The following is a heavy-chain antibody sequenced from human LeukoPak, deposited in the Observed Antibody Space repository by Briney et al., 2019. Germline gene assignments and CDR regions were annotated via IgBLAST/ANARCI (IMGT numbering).Heavy chain of an antibody. D-gene: IGHD2-15*01. CDR2: ISSSSSTI. V-gene: IGHV3-48*01. J-gene: IGHJ4*02. CDR1: GFTFSSYG. Sequence: PGGSLRLSCAASGFTFSSYGLHWVRQAPGKGLEWVSYISSSSSTIYYADSVKGRFTISRDNAKNSLNLQMNSLRAEDTAVYYCTRVHGGYPFDYWGQGTLVTVSS. CDR3: TRVHGGYPFDY.